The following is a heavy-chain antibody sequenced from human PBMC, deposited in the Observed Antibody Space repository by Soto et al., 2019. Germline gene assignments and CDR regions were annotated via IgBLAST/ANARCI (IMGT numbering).Heavy chain of an antibody. CDR3: ARDPIVRGVVGWYFDL. D-gene: IGHD3-10*01. Sequence: QVQLQESGPGLVKPSQTLSLTCAVSGGSISRSVYYCNWIRQHPGKGLEWIGYIHNSGTTYYNPSLKSQLTFSVDTSKNQFSLKLNSVTTADTAVYYCARDPIVRGVVGWYFDLWGRGTLVTVSS. V-gene: IGHV4-31*11. CDR2: IHNSGTT. J-gene: IGHJ2*01. CDR1: GGSISRSVYY.